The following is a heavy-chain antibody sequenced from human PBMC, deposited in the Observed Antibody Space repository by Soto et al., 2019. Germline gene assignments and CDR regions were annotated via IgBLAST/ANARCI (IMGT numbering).Heavy chain of an antibody. CDR1: GFTVSSYS. J-gene: IGHJ4*02. V-gene: IGHV3-21*01. CDR2: ISGSGNYT. CDR3: ASEGINSYKHYYFDY. D-gene: IGHD1-26*01. Sequence: XGWLRLPCVASGFTVSSYSKNWVRPAPGKGLEWVSSISGSGNYTHYADFLRGRFTISRDKAKTSLYLQMNSLRAEDTAVYYCASEGINSYKHYYFDYLRQRNVV.